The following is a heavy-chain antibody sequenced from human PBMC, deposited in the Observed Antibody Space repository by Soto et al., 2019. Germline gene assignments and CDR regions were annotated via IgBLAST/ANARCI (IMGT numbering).Heavy chain of an antibody. V-gene: IGHV4-59*01. CDR1: GGSISIYY. CDR2: IYFRGST. Sequence: QVQLQESGPGLVKPSETLSLTCTVSGGSISIYYWTWNRQSPGKGLEWIGDIYFRGSTNYNPSLKRRVTISVDTSKNQFSLKLRSVTAADTAVYYCARQYNSGWYYFDYWGQGTLVTVSS. CDR3: ARQYNSGWYYFDY. D-gene: IGHD6-19*01. J-gene: IGHJ4*02.